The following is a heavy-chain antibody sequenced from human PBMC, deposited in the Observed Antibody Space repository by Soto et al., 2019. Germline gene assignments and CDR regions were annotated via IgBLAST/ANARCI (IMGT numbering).Heavy chain of an antibody. CDR2: ISSSSSYT. Sequence: GGSLRLSCAASGFTFSDYYMSWIRQAPGKGLEWVSYISSSSSYTNYADSVKGRFTISRDNAKNSLYLKMNSLRAEDTAVYYCARAPRYYYDSSGLRPFDYWGQGTLVTVSS. CDR3: ARAPRYYYDSSGLRPFDY. V-gene: IGHV3-11*05. D-gene: IGHD3-22*01. J-gene: IGHJ4*02. CDR1: GFTFSDYY.